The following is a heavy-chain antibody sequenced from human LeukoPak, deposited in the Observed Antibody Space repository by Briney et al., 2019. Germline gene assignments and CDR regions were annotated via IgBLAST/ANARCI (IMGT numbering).Heavy chain of an antibody. CDR3: ARSVVVTAIPKKPFDY. J-gene: IGHJ4*02. Sequence: ASVKVSCKASGYTFTGYYMHWVRQAPGQGLEWMGWINPNSGGTNYAQKFQGRVTMTRDTSISTAYMELSRLRSDGTPVYYCARSVVVTAIPKKPFDYWGQGTLVTVSS. D-gene: IGHD2-21*02. CDR2: INPNSGGT. CDR1: GYTFTGYY. V-gene: IGHV1-2*02.